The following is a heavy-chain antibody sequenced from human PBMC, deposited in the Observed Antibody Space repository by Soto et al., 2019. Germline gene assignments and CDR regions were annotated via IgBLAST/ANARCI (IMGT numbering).Heavy chain of an antibody. V-gene: IGHV4-34*01. Sequence: SETLSLTCAVYGGSFSGYYWSWIRQPPGKGLEWIGEINHSGSTNYNPSLKSRVTISVDTSKNQFSLKLSSVTAADTAVYYCASRPFDYWGQGTLVTVSS. CDR2: INHSGST. J-gene: IGHJ4*02. CDR3: ASRPFDY. CDR1: GGSFSGYY.